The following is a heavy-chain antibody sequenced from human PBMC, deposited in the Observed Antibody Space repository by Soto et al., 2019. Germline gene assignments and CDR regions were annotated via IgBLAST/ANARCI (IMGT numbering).Heavy chain of an antibody. CDR2: ISGSGGST. CDR3: AKDLRLERIRFVFDY. Sequence: GGSLRLSCAASGFTFSSYAMSWVRQAPGKGLEWVSAISGSGGSTYYADSVKGRFTISRDNSKNTLYLQMNSLRAEDTAVYYCAKDLRLERIRFVFDYWGQGTLVTVSS. D-gene: IGHD3-3*01. V-gene: IGHV3-23*01. J-gene: IGHJ4*02. CDR1: GFTFSSYA.